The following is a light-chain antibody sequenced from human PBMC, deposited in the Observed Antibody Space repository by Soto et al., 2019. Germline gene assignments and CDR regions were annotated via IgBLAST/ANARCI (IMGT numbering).Light chain of an antibody. Sequence: SSVLTQPHSVSVAQGQTARVTCGGSNIGSKSVHWYQQKPGLAPVLVVYDDTDRPSGIPERFSGSKSGSTATLTISRVEAGDEADYYCQLWDDSSAQPVLFGGGTKLTVL. CDR2: DDT. V-gene: IGLV3-21*02. CDR1: NIGSKS. J-gene: IGLJ2*01. CDR3: QLWDDSSAQPVL.